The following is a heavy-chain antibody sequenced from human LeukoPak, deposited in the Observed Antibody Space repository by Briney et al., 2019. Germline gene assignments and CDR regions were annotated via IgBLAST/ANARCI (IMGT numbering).Heavy chain of an antibody. D-gene: IGHD5-24*01. Sequence: GASVKVSCKASGGTFSSYAMSWVRQAPGKGLEWVSAISGSGGSTYYADSVKGRFTISRDNSKNTLYLQMNSLRAEDTAVYYCAKSRDGYNTFDYWGQGTLVTVSS. CDR1: GGTFSSYA. CDR3: AKSRDGYNTFDY. J-gene: IGHJ4*02. CDR2: ISGSGGST. V-gene: IGHV3-23*01.